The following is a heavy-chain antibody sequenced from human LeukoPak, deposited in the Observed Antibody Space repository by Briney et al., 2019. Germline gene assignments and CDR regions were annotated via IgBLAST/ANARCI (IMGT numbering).Heavy chain of an antibody. CDR3: ARERGGNLPFDS. J-gene: IGHJ4*02. V-gene: IGHV4-59*01. CDR2: IYYSGST. CDR1: GGSISSYY. Sequence: SETLSLTCTVSGGSISSYYWSWIRQPPGKGLEWIGYIYYSGSTNYNPSLKSRVTISVDTSKNQFSLKLSSVTAADTAVYYCARERGGNLPFDSWGQGTLVTVSS. D-gene: IGHD4-23*01.